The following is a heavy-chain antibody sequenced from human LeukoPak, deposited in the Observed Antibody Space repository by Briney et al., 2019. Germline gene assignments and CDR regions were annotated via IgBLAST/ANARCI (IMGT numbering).Heavy chain of an antibody. CDR1: GFTFSSYS. D-gene: IGHD6-13*01. Sequence: GGSLRLSCAASGFTFSSYSMNWVRQAPGKGLEWVSSISSSSSYIYYADSVKGRFTISRDNAKNSLYLQMNSLRAEDTAVYYCARGSGSSWAFDYWGQGTLVTVSS. V-gene: IGHV3-21*01. CDR3: ARGSGSSWAFDY. J-gene: IGHJ4*02. CDR2: ISSSSSYI.